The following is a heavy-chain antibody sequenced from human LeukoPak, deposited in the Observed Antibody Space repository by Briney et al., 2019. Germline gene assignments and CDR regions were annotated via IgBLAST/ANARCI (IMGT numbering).Heavy chain of an antibody. CDR2: IYYSGST. CDR1: GGSISSGDYY. CDR3: ARHKGIVHSDYYYYMDV. J-gene: IGHJ6*03. V-gene: IGHV4-30-4*08. Sequence: PSQTLSLTCTVSGGSISSGDYYWSWIRQPPGKGLEWIGYIYYSGSTYYNPSLKSRVTISVDTSKNQFSLKLSSVTAADTAVYYCARHKGIVHSDYYYYMDVWGKGTTVTVSS. D-gene: IGHD2-8*01.